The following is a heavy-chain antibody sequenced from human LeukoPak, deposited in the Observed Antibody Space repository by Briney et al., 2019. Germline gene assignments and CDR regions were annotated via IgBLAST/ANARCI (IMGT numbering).Heavy chain of an antibody. CDR3: TRRTAIFDY. CDR1: GFTFSGSA. Sequence: GGSLRLSCAASGFTFSGSAMHWVRQASGKGLEWVGRIRSKANSYATAYAASVKGRFTISRDDSKNTAYLQMNSLKTEDTAVNYCTRRTAIFDYWGQGTLVTVSS. D-gene: IGHD5-18*01. CDR2: IRSKANSYAT. V-gene: IGHV3-73*01. J-gene: IGHJ4*02.